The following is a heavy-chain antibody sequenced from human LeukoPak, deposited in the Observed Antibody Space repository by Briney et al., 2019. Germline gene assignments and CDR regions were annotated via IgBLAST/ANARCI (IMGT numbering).Heavy chain of an antibody. D-gene: IGHD5-18*01. V-gene: IGHV3-30*18. J-gene: IGHJ4*02. Sequence: HPGGSLRLSCAASGFTFRNYGMHWVRQAPGKGLEWVAVISYHGSDKYYADSVKSRFTISRDNSKNTLYLQIYSLRTEDTAVYYCANGVGLWATNYFNYWGQGTLVTVSS. CDR2: ISYHGSDK. CDR1: GFTFRNYG. CDR3: ANGVGLWATNYFNY.